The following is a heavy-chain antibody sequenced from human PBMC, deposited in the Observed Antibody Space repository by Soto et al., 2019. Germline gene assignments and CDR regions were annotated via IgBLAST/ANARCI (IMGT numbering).Heavy chain of an antibody. CDR1: GFTFISYG. CDR3: AKDQYSGSYYYDY. V-gene: IGHV3-30*18. CDR2: ISYDESNK. D-gene: IGHD1-26*01. J-gene: IGHJ4*02. Sequence: GGSLRLSCAASGFTFISYGMHWVRQAPGKGLEWVAVISYDESNKYYADSVKGRFTISRDNSKNTLYLQMNSLRAEDTAVYYCAKDQYSGSYYYDYWGQGTLVTVSS.